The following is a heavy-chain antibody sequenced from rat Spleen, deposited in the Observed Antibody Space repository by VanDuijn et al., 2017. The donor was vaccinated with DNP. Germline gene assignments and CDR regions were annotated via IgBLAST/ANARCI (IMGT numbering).Heavy chain of an antibody. CDR1: GYSITSTY. CDR2: ISYSGST. CDR3: ARWNIGTTTLDY. Sequence: EVQLQESGPGLVKPSQSLSLTCSVTGYSITSTYWGWIRKFPGNKMEWIGHISYSGSTGYNPSLKSRISITRDTSKNQFFLQLNSVTTEDTATYYCARWNIGTTTLDYWGQGVMVTVSS. D-gene: IGHD1-5*01. V-gene: IGHV3-1*01. J-gene: IGHJ2*01.